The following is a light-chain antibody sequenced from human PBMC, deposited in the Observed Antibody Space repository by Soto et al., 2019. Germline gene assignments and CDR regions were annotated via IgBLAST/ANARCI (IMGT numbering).Light chain of an antibody. J-gene: IGLJ1*01. V-gene: IGLV2-14*01. CDR3: SSYTSSSTLEYV. Sequence: QSVLTQPASVSGSPGQSITISCTGTSSDVGGYNYVSWYQQHPGKAPKLMIYEVSNRPSGVSNRFSGSKSGNTASLTISGLQAEDEDDYYCSSYTSSSTLEYVFGTGTKVTVL. CDR1: SSDVGGYNY. CDR2: EVS.